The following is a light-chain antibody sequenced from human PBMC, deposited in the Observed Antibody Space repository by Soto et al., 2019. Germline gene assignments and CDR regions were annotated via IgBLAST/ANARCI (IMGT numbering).Light chain of an antibody. Sequence: DIQMTQSPSSLSASVGDRVTITCRASQGISNYLAWYQQKPGTVPKLLIYAASTLQSGVPSRFSGSGSGTDFTLTISSLQPEDVATYYCQQYTNTNNPWMFGQGTKVEI. CDR1: QGISNY. J-gene: IGKJ1*01. CDR3: QQYTNTNNPWM. CDR2: AAS. V-gene: IGKV1-27*01.